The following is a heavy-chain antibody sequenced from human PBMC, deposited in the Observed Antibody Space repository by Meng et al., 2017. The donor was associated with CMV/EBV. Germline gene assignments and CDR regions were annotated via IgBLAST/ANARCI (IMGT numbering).Heavy chain of an antibody. D-gene: IGHD3-10*01. V-gene: IGHV3-53*01. J-gene: IGHJ4*02. Sequence: GGSLRLSCAVSGFAVSSNYMSWVRQAPGKGLEWVSVIYSGGSTYYADSVKGRFTISRDNSKNTLYLQMNSLRAEDTAVYYCSYGGGYWGQGTLVTVSS. CDR2: IYSGGST. CDR3: SYGGGY. CDR1: GFAVSSNY.